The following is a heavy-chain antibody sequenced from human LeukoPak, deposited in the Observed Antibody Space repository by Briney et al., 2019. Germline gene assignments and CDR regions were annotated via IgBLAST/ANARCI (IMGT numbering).Heavy chain of an antibody. J-gene: IGHJ4*02. CDR1: GYSISSGYY. D-gene: IGHD5-18*01. CDR2: IYHSGST. V-gene: IGHV4-38-2*02. Sequence: SETLSLTCTVSGYSISSGYYWGWIRQPPGKGLEWIGSIYHSGSTYYNRSLKSRVTISVDTCKNQFSLKLSSVTAADTAVYYCARAGYSYEVFGHWGQGTLVTVSS. CDR3: ARAGYSYEVFGH.